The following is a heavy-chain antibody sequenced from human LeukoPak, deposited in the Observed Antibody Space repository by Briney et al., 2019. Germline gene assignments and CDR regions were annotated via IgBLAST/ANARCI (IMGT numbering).Heavy chain of an antibody. V-gene: IGHV4-59*01. J-gene: IGHJ3*02. Sequence: PSETLSLTCIVSGVSISNFYWSWIRQPPGKGLEWIGYIYHNGRAGYRPSLESRVTMSLDTSKNQFSLKVKSLTAADTAVYYCAGRQQIVAVTASRDSFDIWGQGTMVTVSS. D-gene: IGHD2-21*02. CDR3: AGRQQIVAVTASRDSFDI. CDR2: IYHNGRA. CDR1: GVSISNFY.